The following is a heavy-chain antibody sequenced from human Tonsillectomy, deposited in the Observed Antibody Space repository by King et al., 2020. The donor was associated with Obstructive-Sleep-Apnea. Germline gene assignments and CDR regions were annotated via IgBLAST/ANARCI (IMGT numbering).Heavy chain of an antibody. J-gene: IGHJ2*01. V-gene: IGHV3-21*01. CDR2: ISSSSSYI. Sequence: VQLVESGGGLVKPGGSLRLSCEASGFTFSSYSMNWVRQAPGKGLEWVSSISSSSSYIYYADSVKGRLTISRDNDKNSLYLQMNSLRADDTAVYYCAREDGYDILTCYYSYWYFDLWGRGTLVTVSS. D-gene: IGHD3-9*01. CDR1: GFTFSSYS. CDR3: AREDGYDILTCYYSYWYFDL.